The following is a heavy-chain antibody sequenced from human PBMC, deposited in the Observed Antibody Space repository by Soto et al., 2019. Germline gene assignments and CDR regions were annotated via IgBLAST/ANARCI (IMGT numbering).Heavy chain of an antibody. Sequence: QVQLVESGGGVVQPGRSLRLSCAASGFTFSNTGMHWVRQAPGKGLEWVAVISYDTTGRYYADSVKDRFTISRDNSKNTLYLQMNSLRTEDTAVYYCAKDQDGGVIAYWGQGTLVTVSS. V-gene: IGHV3-30*18. D-gene: IGHD2-21*01. CDR3: AKDQDGGVIAY. J-gene: IGHJ4*02. CDR1: GFTFSNTG. CDR2: ISYDTTGR.